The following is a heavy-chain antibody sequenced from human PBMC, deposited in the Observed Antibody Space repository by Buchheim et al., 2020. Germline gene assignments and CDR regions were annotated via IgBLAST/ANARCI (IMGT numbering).Heavy chain of an antibody. D-gene: IGHD4-23*01. J-gene: IGHJ4*02. CDR2: IGGSGGGT. CDR3: AKAPNYGGNGGY. Sequence: EVQLLESGGGLVQPGGSLRLSCAASGFTFSSYAMSWVRQAPGKGLEWVSAIGGSGGGTYYADPGRGGFPISRENSKNTLYLQMNSLRAEDTAVYYCAKAPNYGGNGGYWGQGTL. V-gene: IGHV3-23*01. CDR1: GFTFSSYA.